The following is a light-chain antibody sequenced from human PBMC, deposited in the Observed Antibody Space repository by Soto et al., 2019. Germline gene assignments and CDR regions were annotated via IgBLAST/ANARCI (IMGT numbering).Light chain of an antibody. V-gene: IGKV3-15*01. Sequence: EIVMTQSPATLSVSPGERATLSCRASQSVSSNLAWYQQKPGQAPRLLIYGASTRATAIPARFSGSGSGTDFTLTISSLEPEDFAVYYCQQRSNWPRTFGQGTKVDI. J-gene: IGKJ1*01. CDR1: QSVSSN. CDR2: GAS. CDR3: QQRSNWPRT.